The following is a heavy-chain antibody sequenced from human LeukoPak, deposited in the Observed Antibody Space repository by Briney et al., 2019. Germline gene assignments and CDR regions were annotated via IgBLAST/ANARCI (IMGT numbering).Heavy chain of an antibody. CDR1: GGSISSSSYY. CDR3: ARRWGGGSGRYFDIEGYFDY. Sequence: PSETLSLTCTVSGGSISSSSYYWGWIRQPPGKGLEWIGRIYYSVSTYYNPYLKSRITISVDTSKNQFSLKMRSVTAAYTAVYYCARRWGGGSGRYFDIEGYFDYWGQRSLVTASS. V-gene: IGHV4-39*01. D-gene: IGHD3-10*01. J-gene: IGHJ4*02. CDR2: IYYSVST.